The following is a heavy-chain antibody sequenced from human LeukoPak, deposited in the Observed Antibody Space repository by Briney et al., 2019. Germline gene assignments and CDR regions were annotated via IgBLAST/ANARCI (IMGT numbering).Heavy chain of an antibody. V-gene: IGHV4-30-2*01. J-gene: IGHJ3*02. CDR1: GGSISSGGYY. D-gene: IGHD3-10*01. CDR2: IYHSGST. Sequence: PSQTLSLTCTVSGGSISSGGYYWSWIRQPPGKGLEWIGYIYHSGSTYYNPSLKSRVTISVDRSKNQFSLKLSSVTAADTAVYYCARDRGYDAFDIWGQGTMVTVSS. CDR3: ARDRGYDAFDI.